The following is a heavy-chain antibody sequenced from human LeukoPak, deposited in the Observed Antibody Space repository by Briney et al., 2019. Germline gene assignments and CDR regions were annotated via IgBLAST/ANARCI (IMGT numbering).Heavy chain of an antibody. CDR1: GYTFTYYY. Sequence: ASVKVSCKASGYTFTYYYMHWVRQAPGQGLEWMGWINPNSGVTNYAQKFQGRVTMTRDTSISTVYMELSRLRSDDTAVYYCARQGALVKGIDYWGQGTLVTVSS. CDR2: INPNSGVT. V-gene: IGHV1-2*02. CDR3: ARQGALVKGIDY. J-gene: IGHJ4*02. D-gene: IGHD6-13*01.